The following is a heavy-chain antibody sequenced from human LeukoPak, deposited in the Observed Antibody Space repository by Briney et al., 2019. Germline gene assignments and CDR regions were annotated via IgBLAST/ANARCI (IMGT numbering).Heavy chain of an antibody. D-gene: IGHD2-2*01. Sequence: PSETLSLTCTASGGSIRGYYWSWVRQPPGRGLEFIGHIHYTGSTYYNPSLKSRVTISVDTSKNQFSLKLSSVTAADTAVYYCARDYCTTTRCYPNYFDYWGQGTLVTVSS. J-gene: IGHJ4*02. CDR1: GGSIRGYY. CDR3: ARDYCTTTRCYPNYFDY. V-gene: IGHV4-59*01. CDR2: IHYTGST.